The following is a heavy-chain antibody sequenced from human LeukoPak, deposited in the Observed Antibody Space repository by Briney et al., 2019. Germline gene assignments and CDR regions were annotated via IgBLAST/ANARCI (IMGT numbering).Heavy chain of an antibody. Sequence: ASVKVSCKASGYSFTSYYIHWVRQAPGQGLEWMGIINPSGGSTNYARKFQGRVTMTRDTSTSTVYMELSSLRPEDTAVFYCARGPPGRVYDSTKRGLFDPWGQGTLVTVSS. CDR3: ARGPPGRVYDSTKRGLFDP. D-gene: IGHD3-22*01. CDR1: GYSFTSYY. V-gene: IGHV1-46*01. CDR2: INPSGGST. J-gene: IGHJ5*02.